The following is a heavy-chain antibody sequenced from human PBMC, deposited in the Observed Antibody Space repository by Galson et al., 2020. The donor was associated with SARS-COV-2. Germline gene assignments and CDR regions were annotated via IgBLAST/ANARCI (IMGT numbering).Heavy chain of an antibody. CDR1: GFTFSSYA. D-gene: IGHD5-12*01. CDR2: ISYDGSNK. J-gene: IGHJ6*02. Sequence: GESLKISCAASGFTFSSYAMHWVRQAPGKGLEWVAVISYDGSNKYYADSVKGRFTISRDNSKNTLYLQMNSLRAEDTAVYYCAREYGGSGYDYENYYYGMDVWGQGTTVTVSS. V-gene: IGHV3-30-3*01. CDR3: AREYGGSGYDYENYYYGMDV.